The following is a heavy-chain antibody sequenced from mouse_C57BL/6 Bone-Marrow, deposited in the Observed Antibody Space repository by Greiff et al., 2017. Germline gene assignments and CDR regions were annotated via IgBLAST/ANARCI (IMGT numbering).Heavy chain of an antibody. Sequence: EVQLVESGGGLVKPGGSLKLSCAASGFTFSSYAMSWVRQTPEKRLEWVATISDGGSYTYYPDNVKGRFTISRDNAKNNLYLQMSHLKSEDTAMYYCARDPHYYGSSYDFDYWGQGTTLTVSS. J-gene: IGHJ2*01. V-gene: IGHV5-4*01. CDR1: GFTFSSYA. CDR3: ARDPHYYGSSYDFDY. D-gene: IGHD1-1*01. CDR2: ISDGGSYT.